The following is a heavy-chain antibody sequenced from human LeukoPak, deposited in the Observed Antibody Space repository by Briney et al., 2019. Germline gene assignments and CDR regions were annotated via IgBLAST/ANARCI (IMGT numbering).Heavy chain of an antibody. V-gene: IGHV1-8*01. Sequence: ASVKVSCKASGYTFTSYDINWVRQATGQGLEWMGWMNPNSGNTGYAQKFQGRVTMTRNTSISTAYMELSGLRSEDTAVYYCAGLGIPYYYYGMDVWGQGTTVTVSS. D-gene: IGHD6-13*01. CDR2: MNPNSGNT. J-gene: IGHJ6*02. CDR1: GYTFTSYD. CDR3: AGLGIPYYYYGMDV.